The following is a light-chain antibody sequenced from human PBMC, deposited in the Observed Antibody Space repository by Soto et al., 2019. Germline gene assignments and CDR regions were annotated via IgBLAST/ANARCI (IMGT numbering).Light chain of an antibody. J-gene: IGLJ1*01. V-gene: IGLV1-40*01. CDR1: SSNIGAGYD. CDR2: GNS. CDR3: QSYDSSLSDV. Sequence: QPVLTQPPSVSGAPGQRVTISCTGSSSNIGAGYDVPWYQQLPGTAPKLLIYGNSNRPSGVPDRFSGSKSGTSASLAITGLQAEDEADYYCQSYDSSLSDVFGTGTKLTVL.